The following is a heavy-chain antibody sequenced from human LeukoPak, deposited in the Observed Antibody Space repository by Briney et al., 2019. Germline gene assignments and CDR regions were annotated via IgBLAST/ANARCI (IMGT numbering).Heavy chain of an antibody. V-gene: IGHV3-15*01. CDR3: TSEYYYGSGSYYNVDY. D-gene: IGHD3-10*01. Sequence: GGSLRLSCAASGFTFSNAWMSWVRQAPGKGLEWVGRIKSKTDGGTTDYAAPVKGRFTISRDDSKNTLYLQMNSLKTEDTAVYYCTSEYYYGSGSYYNVDYWGQGTLVTVSS. CDR1: GFTFSNAW. J-gene: IGHJ4*02. CDR2: IKSKTDGGTT.